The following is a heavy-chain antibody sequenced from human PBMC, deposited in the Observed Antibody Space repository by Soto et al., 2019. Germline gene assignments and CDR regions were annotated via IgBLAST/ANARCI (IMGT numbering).Heavy chain of an antibody. Sequence: QAHLQQWGAGLLKPSETLSLTCAVYTGSFKNYYWTWIRQPPGKGLEWIGEINHSGGSNYNPSLKSRVAMSVDTSKNQFSLKLRSVTAADTAVYSCARGTREGWFFDLWGRGTLVIVSS. J-gene: IGHJ2*01. CDR1: TGSFKNYY. V-gene: IGHV4-34*01. CDR2: INHSGGS. CDR3: ARGTREGWFFDL.